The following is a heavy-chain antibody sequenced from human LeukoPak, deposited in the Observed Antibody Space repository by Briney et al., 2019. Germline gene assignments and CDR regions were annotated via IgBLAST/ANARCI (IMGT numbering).Heavy chain of an antibody. CDR3: ARGHLQAPVYSSSWYRAYNWFDP. CDR2: MNPNSSHT. Sequence: ASVKVSCTASGYTFTIYDINWVRQAPGQGLEWMGWMNPNSSHTGYAQKFQGRVTITRNTAISTAYMELSSLRSEDTAVYYCARGHLQAPVYSSSWYRAYNWFDPWGQGTLVTVSS. D-gene: IGHD6-13*01. J-gene: IGHJ5*02. CDR1: GYTFTIYD. V-gene: IGHV1-8*03.